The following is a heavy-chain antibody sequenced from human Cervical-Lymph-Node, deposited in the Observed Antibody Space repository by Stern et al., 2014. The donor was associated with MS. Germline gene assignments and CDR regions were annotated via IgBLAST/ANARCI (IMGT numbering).Heavy chain of an antibody. Sequence: QLVLSGPEVKKPGTSVQVSCKASGFTFTSPAVQSVRQARGQRLEWIGWIVGCSGNTNYTQKFQERVTITRDMSTSTAYMELSSLRSEDTAVYYCAAEPMYYSDSVGAFDIWGQGTMVTVSS. CDR1: GFTFTSPA. CDR3: AAEPMYYSDSVGAFDI. D-gene: IGHD3-22*01. J-gene: IGHJ3*02. CDR2: IVGCSGNT. V-gene: IGHV1-58*01.